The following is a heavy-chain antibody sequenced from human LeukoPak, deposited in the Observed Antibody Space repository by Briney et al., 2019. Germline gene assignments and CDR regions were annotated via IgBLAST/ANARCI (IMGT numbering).Heavy chain of an antibody. CDR2: INHSGST. CDR3: ARLDEYYGSGSSYYFDY. Sequence: SETLSLTCAVYGGSFSGYYWSWIRQPPGKGLEWIGEINHSGSTNYNPSLKSRVTISVDTSKNQFSLKLSSVTAADTAVYYCARLDEYYGSGSSYYFDYWGQGTLVTVSS. V-gene: IGHV4-34*01. J-gene: IGHJ4*02. CDR1: GGSFSGYY. D-gene: IGHD3-10*01.